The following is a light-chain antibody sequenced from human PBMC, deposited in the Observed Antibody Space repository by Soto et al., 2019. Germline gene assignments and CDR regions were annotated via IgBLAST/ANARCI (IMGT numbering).Light chain of an antibody. J-gene: IGKJ1*01. V-gene: IGKV3-20*01. CDR3: HQYDKAPLT. CDR2: DTS. Sequence: IVVKQSPSTLSLSPGESATLSCRASQGIXSSYFGWCEQNPGQAPRLRXYDTSSRATDIPDRLSGSGSGTNFTLPISRPEPEYFAVYYCHQYDKAPLTFGQGTNVDIK. CDR1: QGIXSSY.